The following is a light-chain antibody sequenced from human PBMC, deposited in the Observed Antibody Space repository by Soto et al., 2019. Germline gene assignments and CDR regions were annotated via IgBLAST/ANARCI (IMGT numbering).Light chain of an antibody. J-gene: IGLJ1*01. V-gene: IGLV2-8*01. CDR3: SSYAGSSNV. Sequence: QSALTQPHSVSGSPGQSVTISCTGTSNDIGGYNSVSWYQRHPGKAPKLMIYEVNKRPSGVPDRFSGSKSGNTASLTVSGLQAEDEADYYCSSYAGSSNVFGTGTKVTVL. CDR1: SNDIGGYNS. CDR2: EVN.